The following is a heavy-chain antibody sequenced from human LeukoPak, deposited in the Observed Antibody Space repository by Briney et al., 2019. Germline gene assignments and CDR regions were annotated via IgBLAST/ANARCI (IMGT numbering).Heavy chain of an antibody. V-gene: IGHV1-46*01. Sequence: ASVKVSCKASGYTFTSYYMHWVRQAPAQGLEWMGIINPSGGSTSYAQKFQGRVTMTRDTSTSTVYMELSSLRSEDTAVYYCARDRSYYDSSGYYHDAFDIWGQGTMVTVSS. CDR2: INPSGGST. CDR3: ARDRSYYDSSGYYHDAFDI. D-gene: IGHD3-22*01. J-gene: IGHJ3*02. CDR1: GYTFTSYY.